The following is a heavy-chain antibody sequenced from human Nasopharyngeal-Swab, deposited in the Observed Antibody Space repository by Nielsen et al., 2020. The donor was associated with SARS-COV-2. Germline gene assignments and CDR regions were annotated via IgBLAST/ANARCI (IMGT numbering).Heavy chain of an antibody. CDR3: AKDRDYDSWSGFPGRLDP. J-gene: IGHJ5*02. CDR2: ISGSGGST. Sequence: GGSLRLSCDASGFTFSSYAMTWVRQAPGKGLEWVSGISGSGGSTYYADSVKGRYTIFRDNSKNTLYLQMNSLRAEDTAVYFCAKDRDYDSWSGFPGRLDPWGQGTLVTVSS. V-gene: IGHV3-23*01. CDR1: GFTFSSYA. D-gene: IGHD3-3*01.